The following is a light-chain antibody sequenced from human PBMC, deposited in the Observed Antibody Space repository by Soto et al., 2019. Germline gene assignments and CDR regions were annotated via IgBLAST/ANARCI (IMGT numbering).Light chain of an antibody. CDR1: SSDVGSSNL. J-gene: IGLJ3*02. CDR3: CSYVGSLTLRL. CDR2: GGT. Sequence: QSALTQPASVSGSPGQSITISCTGTSSDVGSSNLVSWYQQHPGKAPKLLIYGGTNRPSGVSNRFSGSKSGTTASLTISGLQAEDEADYYCCSYVGSLTLRLFGGGTKLTVL. V-gene: IGLV2-23*01.